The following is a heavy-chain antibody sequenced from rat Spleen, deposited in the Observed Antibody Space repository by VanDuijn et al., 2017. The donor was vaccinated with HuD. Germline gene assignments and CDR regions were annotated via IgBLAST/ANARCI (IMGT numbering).Heavy chain of an antibody. D-gene: IGHD1-12*03. CDR3: ARHDNYYDGYSGY. J-gene: IGHJ2*01. CDR1: GFTLSDYY. Sequence: EVQLVESDGGLVQPGRSLKLSCAASGFTLSDYYMAWVRQAPTKGLEWVATISYDGSNTFYRDSVKGRFTISRDNAKSTLYLQMDSLRSEDTATYYCARHDNYYDGYSGYWGQGVMDTVSS. CDR2: ISYDGSNT. V-gene: IGHV5-29*01.